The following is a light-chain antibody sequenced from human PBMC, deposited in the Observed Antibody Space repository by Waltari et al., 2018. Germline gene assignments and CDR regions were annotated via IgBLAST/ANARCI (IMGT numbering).Light chain of an antibody. CDR1: QSGGPC. CDR2: DAS. Sequence: WRASQSGGPCVALFQQPPGQSPRLLIYDASYRATGIPTRFSGSGSETDFTLTISSLQPEDFAVYYCQQRRNWPLTFGGGTRVQI. V-gene: IGKV3-11*01. J-gene: IGKJ4*01. CDR3: QQRRNWPLT.